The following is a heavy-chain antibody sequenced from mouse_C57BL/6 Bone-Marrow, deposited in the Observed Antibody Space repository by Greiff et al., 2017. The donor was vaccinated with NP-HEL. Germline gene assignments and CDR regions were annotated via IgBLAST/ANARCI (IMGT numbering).Heavy chain of an antibody. Sequence: QVQLQQSGAELARPGASVKLSCKASGYTFTSYGISWVKQRTGQGLEWIGEIYPRSGNTYYNEKFKGKATLTADKSSSTAYMELRSLTSVDSAVYFCARRGEFITTVVDYFDYWGQGTTLTVSS. CDR1: GYTFTSYG. CDR3: ARRGEFITTVVDYFDY. V-gene: IGHV1-81*01. CDR2: IYPRSGNT. J-gene: IGHJ2*01. D-gene: IGHD1-1*01.